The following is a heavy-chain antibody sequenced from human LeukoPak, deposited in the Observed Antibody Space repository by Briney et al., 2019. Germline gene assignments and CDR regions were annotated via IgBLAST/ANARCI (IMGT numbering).Heavy chain of an antibody. V-gene: IGHV3-74*03. D-gene: IGHD7-27*01. CDR3: ARGGPTGALDD. J-gene: IGHJ4*02. CDR1: GFTFSNYW. Sequence: GGSLRLSCAASGFTFSNYWMHWVRQAPGKGLLWVSHINTDGSSTTYADSVKGRFTISRDNAKNTLYLQMNSLRAEDTAVYYCARGGPTGALDDWGQGTLVTVSS. CDR2: INTDGSST.